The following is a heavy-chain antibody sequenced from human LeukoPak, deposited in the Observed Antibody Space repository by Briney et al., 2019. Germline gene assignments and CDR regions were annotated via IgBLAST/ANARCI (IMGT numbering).Heavy chain of an antibody. V-gene: IGHV4-34*01. J-gene: IGHJ6*02. CDR2: INHSGST. Sequence: PSETLSLTCAVYGGSFSGYYWSWIRQPPGKGLEWIGEINHSGSTNYNPSLKSRVTMSVDTSKNQFSLKLSSVTAADTAVYYCARSRLSMDVWGQGTTVTVSS. CDR3: ARSRLSMDV. CDR1: GGSFSGYY. D-gene: IGHD6-19*01.